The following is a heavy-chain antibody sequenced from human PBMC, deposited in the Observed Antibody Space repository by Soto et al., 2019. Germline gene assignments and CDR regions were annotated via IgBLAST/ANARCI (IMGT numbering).Heavy chain of an antibody. J-gene: IGHJ4*02. CDR3: AGIANWFGITQYYFDQ. V-gene: IGHV3-21*01. Sequence: EVQLVESGGGLVKPGGSLRLSCAASGFIFSTYSMNWVRQAPGKGLEWVSSISSTSTFIYYADSLEGRFTISRDNARKSLYLEMNSLRAEDTAVYYCAGIANWFGITQYYFDQWGQGTLVTVSS. CDR1: GFIFSTYS. D-gene: IGHD3-10*01. CDR2: ISSTSTFI.